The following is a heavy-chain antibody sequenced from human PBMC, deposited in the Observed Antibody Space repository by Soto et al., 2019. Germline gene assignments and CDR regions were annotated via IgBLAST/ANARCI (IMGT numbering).Heavy chain of an antibody. D-gene: IGHD7-27*01. Sequence: ASVKVSCKVSGYTLTELSMHWVRQAPGKGLEWMGGFDPEDGETIYAQKFQGRDTMTEDTSTDTAYMELNSLRSEDTAVYYCATGANWGYNYFNYWGQGTLVTVS. V-gene: IGHV1-24*01. J-gene: IGHJ4*02. CDR1: GYTLTELS. CDR2: FDPEDGET. CDR3: ATGANWGYNYFNY.